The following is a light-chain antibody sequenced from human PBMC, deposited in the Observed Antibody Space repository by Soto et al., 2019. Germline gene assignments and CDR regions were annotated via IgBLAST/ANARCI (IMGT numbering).Light chain of an antibody. J-gene: IGLJ2*01. CDR3: SSYTSSSTLDVV. Sequence: QSVLTQPASVSGTPGQSITISCTGTSSDVGGYNYVSWYQQHPGKAPKLMIYDVSNRPSGVSNRFSGSKSGNTASLTISGLQAEDEADYYCSSYTSSSTLDVVFGGGTQLPVL. CDR2: DVS. CDR1: SSDVGGYNY. V-gene: IGLV2-14*01.